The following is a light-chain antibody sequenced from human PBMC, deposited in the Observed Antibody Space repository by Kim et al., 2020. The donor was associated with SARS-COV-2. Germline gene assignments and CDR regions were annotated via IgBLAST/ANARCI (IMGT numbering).Light chain of an antibody. CDR1: QTVLYNSNNKNY. CDR3: QQYYSTPPS. J-gene: IGKJ2*03. CDR2: WAS. Sequence: RATLNCKSSQTVLYNSNNKNYLPWYQQKPGQAPKLLIYWASIRESGVSDRFSGSGSETDFTLTISSLQAEDVAVYYCQQYYSTPPSFGQGTKLEI. V-gene: IGKV4-1*01.